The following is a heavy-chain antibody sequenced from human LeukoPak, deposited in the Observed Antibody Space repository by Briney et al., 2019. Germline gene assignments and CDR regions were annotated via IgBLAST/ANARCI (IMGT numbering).Heavy chain of an antibody. Sequence: PGGSLRLSCAASGFTFSSYWMSWVRQAPGKGLEWVANIKQDGSEKYYVDSVKGRFTISRDNAKNSLYLQMNSLRAEDTAVYYCARGRNYDYVWGSYRYTKHFDYWGQGTLVTVSS. V-gene: IGHV3-7*01. CDR2: IKQDGSEK. CDR1: GFTFSSYW. D-gene: IGHD3-16*02. CDR3: ARGRNYDYVWGSYRYTKHFDY. J-gene: IGHJ4*02.